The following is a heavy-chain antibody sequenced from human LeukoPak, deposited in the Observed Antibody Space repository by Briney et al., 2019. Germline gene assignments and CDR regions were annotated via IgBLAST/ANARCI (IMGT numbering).Heavy chain of an antibody. V-gene: IGHV1-69*13. J-gene: IGHJ4*02. CDR1: GGTFSRPG. Sequence: SVKVSCKASGGTFSRPGISWVRQAPGQGLEWMGGITPMFGTANYAQKFQGRVTITADESTSTAYMELSSLRSEDTAVYYCARNHCSSTSCYFWYFDYWGQGTLVTVSS. D-gene: IGHD2-2*01. CDR3: ARNHCSSTSCYFWYFDY. CDR2: ITPMFGTA.